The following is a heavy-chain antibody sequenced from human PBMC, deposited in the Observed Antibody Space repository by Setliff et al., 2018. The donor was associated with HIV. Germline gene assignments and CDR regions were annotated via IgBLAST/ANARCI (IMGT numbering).Heavy chain of an antibody. CDR3: ARDTIVGAIPLLDY. CDR2: ISSSGSTI. D-gene: IGHD1-26*01. V-gene: IGHV3-48*03. J-gene: IGHJ4*02. CDR1: GFTFSSYE. Sequence: LRLSCAASGFTFSSYEMNWVRQAPGKGLEWVSYISSSGSTIYYADSVRGRFTISRDNAKNSLYLQMNSLRAEDTAVYYCARDTIVGAIPLLDYWGQGTLVTVSS.